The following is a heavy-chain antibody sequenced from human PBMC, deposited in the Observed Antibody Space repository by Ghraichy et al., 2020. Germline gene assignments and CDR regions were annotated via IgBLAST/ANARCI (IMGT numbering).Heavy chain of an antibody. CDR1: GFTFSSYG. J-gene: IGHJ4*02. CDR2: IWYDGSNK. Sequence: GSLRLSCAASGFTFSSYGMHWVRQAPGKGLEWVAVIWYDGSNKYYADSVKGRFTISRDNSKNTLYLQMNSLRAEDTAVYYCARDGNYYDSSGFIDYWGQGTLVTVSS. CDR3: ARDGNYYDSSGFIDY. D-gene: IGHD3-22*01. V-gene: IGHV3-33*01.